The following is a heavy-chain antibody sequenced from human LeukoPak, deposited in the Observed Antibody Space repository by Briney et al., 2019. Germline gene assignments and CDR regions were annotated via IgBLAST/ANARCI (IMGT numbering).Heavy chain of an antibody. Sequence: GGSLRLSGAASGSTVSGNYMSWVRQAPGKGLEWVSVIYTAGGSYYADSVKGRFTISRDNSKNTLYLQMNSLRPEDTAVYYCMLPPWAAGGPWGQGTLVTVSS. J-gene: IGHJ5*02. V-gene: IGHV3-53*01. D-gene: IGHD6-13*01. CDR3: MLPPWAAGGP. CDR1: GSTVSGNY. CDR2: IYTAGGS.